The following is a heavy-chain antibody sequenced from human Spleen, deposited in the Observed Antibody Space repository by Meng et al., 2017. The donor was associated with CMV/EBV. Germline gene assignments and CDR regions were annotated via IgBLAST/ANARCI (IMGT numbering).Heavy chain of an antibody. D-gene: IGHD2-2*01. J-gene: IGHJ5*02. CDR1: GGSISSYY. Sequence: GSLRLSCTVSGGSISSYYWSWIRQPPGKGLECIGYIYYSGSTNYNPSLKSRVTISVDTSKNQFSLKLSSVTAADTAVYYCARGRNIYCSSTSCLAWFDPWGQGTLVTVSS. V-gene: IGHV4-59*12. CDR2: IYYSGST. CDR3: ARGRNIYCSSTSCLAWFDP.